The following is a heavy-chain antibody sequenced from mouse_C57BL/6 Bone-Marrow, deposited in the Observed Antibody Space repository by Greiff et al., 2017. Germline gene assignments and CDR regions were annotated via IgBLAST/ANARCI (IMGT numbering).Heavy chain of an antibody. Sequence: VKLQESGPELVKPGASVKLSCKASGYTFTSYDINWVKQRPGQGLEWIGWIYPRDGSTKYNEKFKGKATLTVDTSSSTAYMELHSLTSEDSAVYFWARGIYYDYQYYFDYWGQGTTLTVSS. CDR3: ARGIYYDYQYYFDY. D-gene: IGHD2-4*01. J-gene: IGHJ2*01. V-gene: IGHV1-85*01. CDR2: IYPRDGST. CDR1: GYTFTSYD.